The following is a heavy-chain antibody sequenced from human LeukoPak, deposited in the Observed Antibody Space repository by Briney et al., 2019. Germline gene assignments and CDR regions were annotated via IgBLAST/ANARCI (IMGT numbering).Heavy chain of an antibody. D-gene: IGHD6-19*01. CDR3: ARVGSPDSENSGWKLFFDY. V-gene: IGHV1-18*01. CDR1: GYRFSNYG. CDR2: ISAYNGDT. J-gene: IGHJ4*02. Sequence: GASVKVSCKASGYRFSNYGITWVRQAPGQGLECMGWISAYNGDTNYAQNFQGRLTMTTDTSTNTAYMELRSLRSDDTAVYYCARVGSPDSENSGWKLFFDYWGQGTLVTGSS.